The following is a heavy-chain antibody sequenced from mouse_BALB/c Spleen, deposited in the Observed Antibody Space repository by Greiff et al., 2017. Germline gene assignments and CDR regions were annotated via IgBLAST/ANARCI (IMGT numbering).Heavy chain of an antibody. CDR1: GYSINSGYY. Sequence: ESGPGLVKPSQSLSLTCSVTGYSINSGYYWNWIRQFPGNKLEWMGYISYDGSNNYNPSLKNRISITRDTSKNQFFLKLNSVTTEDTATYYCASYRYDYFDYWGQGTTLTVSS. D-gene: IGHD2-14*01. J-gene: IGHJ2*01. V-gene: IGHV3-6*02. CDR3: ASYRYDYFDY. CDR2: ISYDGSN.